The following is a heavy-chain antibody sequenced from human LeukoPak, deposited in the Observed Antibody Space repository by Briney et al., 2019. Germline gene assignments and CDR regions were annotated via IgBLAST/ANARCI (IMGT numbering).Heavy chain of an antibody. CDR2: IYDNGST. CDR3: ARQVLHTATDY. CDR1: GVSISSSSYH. Sequence: SETLSLTCTVSGVSISSSSYHWDWIRQPPGKGLEWIGSIYDNGSTYYSPSLKSRVTISVDTSKNQFSLRLNSVTAADTAVYYCARQVLHTATDYWGQGTLVSVSS. V-gene: IGHV4-39*01. J-gene: IGHJ4*02. D-gene: IGHD5-18*01.